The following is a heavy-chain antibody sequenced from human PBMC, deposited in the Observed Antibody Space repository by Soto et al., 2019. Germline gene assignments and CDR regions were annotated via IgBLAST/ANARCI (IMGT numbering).Heavy chain of an antibody. CDR2: IYYSGRT. CDR3: ARDRIAARLVGDYYYGMDV. CDR1: GGSISSGGYY. J-gene: IGHJ6*02. D-gene: IGHD6-6*01. Sequence: QVQLQESGPGLVKPSQTLSLTCTVSGGSISSGGYYWSWIRQHPGQGLGWIGYIYYSGRTYYNPSLKSRVTISVDTSKNQFSLKLSSVTAADTAVYYCARDRIAARLVGDYYYGMDVWGQGTTVTVSS. V-gene: IGHV4-31*03.